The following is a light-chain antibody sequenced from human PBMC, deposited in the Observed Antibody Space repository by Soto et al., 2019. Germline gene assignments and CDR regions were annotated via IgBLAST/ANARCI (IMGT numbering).Light chain of an antibody. CDR1: SSDVCGYNY. CDR2: DVS. CDR3: SSYTSSSTLAV. Sequence: QSALTQPASVSGSPGQSITISCTGTSSDVCGYNYVSWYQQHPGKAPKLKIYDVSNRPSGVSNRFSGSKSGNTASLTISGLQAEDEADYYCSSYTSSSTLAVFGGGTQLTVL. V-gene: IGLV2-14*01. J-gene: IGLJ7*01.